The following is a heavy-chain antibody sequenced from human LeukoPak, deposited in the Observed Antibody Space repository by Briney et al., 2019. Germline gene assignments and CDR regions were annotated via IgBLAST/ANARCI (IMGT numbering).Heavy chain of an antibody. CDR1: GFTFSSYA. Sequence: GGSLRLSCAASGFTFSSYAMHWVRQAPGKGLEWVAVISYDGSNKYYADSVKGRFTISRDNSKNTLYLQMNSLRAEDTAVYYCARRGRYRYYYDSSGYYYDQPRVYFDYWGQGTLVTVSS. J-gene: IGHJ4*02. V-gene: IGHV3-30-3*01. CDR2: ISYDGSNK. CDR3: ARRGRYRYYYDSSGYYYDQPRVYFDY. D-gene: IGHD3-22*01.